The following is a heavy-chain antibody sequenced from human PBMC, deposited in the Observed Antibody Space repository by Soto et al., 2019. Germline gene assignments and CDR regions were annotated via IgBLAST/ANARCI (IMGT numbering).Heavy chain of an antibody. D-gene: IGHD3-10*01. Sequence: SETLSLTCTVSGGYICGGGYYWSCIRQHPGKGLEWIGYIYYSGSTYYNPSLKSRVTISVDTSKNQFSLKLSSVTAADTAVYYCARVFGFGGMDVWGQGTTVTVSS. CDR3: ARVFGFGGMDV. J-gene: IGHJ6*02. CDR1: GGYICGGGYY. V-gene: IGHV4-31*03. CDR2: IYYSGST.